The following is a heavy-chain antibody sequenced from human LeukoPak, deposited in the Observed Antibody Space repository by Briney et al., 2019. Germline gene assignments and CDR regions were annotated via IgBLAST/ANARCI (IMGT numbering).Heavy chain of an antibody. J-gene: IGHJ4*02. D-gene: IGHD2-8*01. Sequence: PGGSLRLSCAASGFTFDKAWMSWVRQAPGKGLEWVGRIKSKTDGGTTDYAAPVKGRFSISRDDSKNMVYLQMNRLKTEDTAVYYCTTARMVATVWGQGTLVTVSS. CDR1: GFTFDKAW. CDR2: IKSKTDGGTT. V-gene: IGHV3-15*01. CDR3: TTARMVATV.